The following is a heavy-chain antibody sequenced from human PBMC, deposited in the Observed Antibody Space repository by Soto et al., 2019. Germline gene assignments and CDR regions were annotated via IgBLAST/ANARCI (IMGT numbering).Heavy chain of an antibody. J-gene: IGHJ5*02. CDR2: IYYSGGT. CDR3: ARLVQLLQGRWFDP. CDR1: GGSISSGDYY. Sequence: SETLSLTCTVSGGSISSGDYYWSWIRQPPGKGLEWIGYIYYSGGTYYNPSLKSRVTISVDTSKNQFSLKLSSVTTADTAVYYCARLVQLLQGRWFDPWGQGTLVTVSS. D-gene: IGHD2-15*01. V-gene: IGHV4-30-4*01.